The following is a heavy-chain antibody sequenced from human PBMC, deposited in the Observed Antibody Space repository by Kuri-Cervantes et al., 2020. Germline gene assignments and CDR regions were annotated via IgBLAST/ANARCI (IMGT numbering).Heavy chain of an antibody. CDR3: AKGLPISGLNSGYDSESLDY. J-gene: IGHJ4*02. CDR1: GFTFSDYD. CDR2: ISSSGSTI. D-gene: IGHD5-12*01. V-gene: IGHV3-11*01. Sequence: GESLKISCAASGFTFSDYDMSWIRQAPGKGLEWVSYISSSGSTIYYADSVKGRFNISRDNAKNSLYLQMNSLRAEDTALYYCAKGLPISGLNSGYDSESLDYWGQGTLVTVSS.